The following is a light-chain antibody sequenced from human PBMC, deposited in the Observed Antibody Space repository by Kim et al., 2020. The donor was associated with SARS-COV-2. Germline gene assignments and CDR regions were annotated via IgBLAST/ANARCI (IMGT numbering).Light chain of an antibody. CDR3: AAWDDSLSGWV. J-gene: IGLJ3*02. Sequence: ELTQPPSASGTPGQRVTVTCSGNSSNIGPNYVYWYQHFPGTAPKLLIFRNYQRPSGVPDRFSGSKSGTSASLAIIGLRSEDEADYHCAAWDDSLSGWVFGGGTKVTAL. V-gene: IGLV1-47*01. CDR2: RNY. CDR1: SSNIGPNY.